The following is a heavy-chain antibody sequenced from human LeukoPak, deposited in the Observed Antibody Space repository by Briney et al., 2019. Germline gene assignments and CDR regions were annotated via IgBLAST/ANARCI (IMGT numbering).Heavy chain of an antibody. D-gene: IGHD5-24*01. CDR2: ISSSSSYI. CDR1: GFTFSSYS. J-gene: IGHJ4*02. Sequence: GGSLRLSCTASGFTFSSYSMNWVRQAPGKGLEWVSSISSSSSYIYYADSVKGRFTISRDNAKNSLYLQMDSLRAEDTAVYYCARDGRMATTDTEQFDYWGQGTLVTVSS. CDR3: ARDGRMATTDTEQFDY. V-gene: IGHV3-21*01.